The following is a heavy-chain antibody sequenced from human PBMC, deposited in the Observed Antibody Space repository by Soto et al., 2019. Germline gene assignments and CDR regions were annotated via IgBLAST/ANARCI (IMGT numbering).Heavy chain of an antibody. V-gene: IGHV3-30*18. CDR3: AKKRVTPSPHTGNYFES. J-gene: IGHJ4*02. D-gene: IGHD2-21*02. CDR2: IWYDGSNK. CDR1: GFTFSSCG. Sequence: QVQLVESGGGVVQPGRSLRLSCAASGFTFSSCGMHWVRQAPGKGLEWVALIWYDGSNKYYADSVKGRFTISRDNSKNTLYLQMDSLRAEDTAVYYCAKKRVTPSPHTGNYFESWGQGTLVTVSS.